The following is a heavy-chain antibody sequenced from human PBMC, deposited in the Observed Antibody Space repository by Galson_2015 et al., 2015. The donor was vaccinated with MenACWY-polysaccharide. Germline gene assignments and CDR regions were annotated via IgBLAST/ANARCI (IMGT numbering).Heavy chain of an antibody. J-gene: IGHJ6*03. CDR3: ARVPIAIQRPYYCYYMDV. Sequence: PALVKPTQTLTLTCTVSGFSLSHARLGVSWIRQPPGKALEWLAHIFSNDEKSYSTSLKTKLTISQDTSKSQGVLTMTNLDPVDTATYYCARVPIAIQRPYYCYYMDVWGKGTTVTVSS. CDR1: GFSLSHARLG. D-gene: IGHD3-9*01. CDR2: IFSNDEK. V-gene: IGHV2-26*01.